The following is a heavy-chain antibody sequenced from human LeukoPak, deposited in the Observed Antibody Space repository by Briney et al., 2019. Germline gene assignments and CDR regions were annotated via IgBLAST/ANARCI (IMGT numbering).Heavy chain of an antibody. CDR2: ISSSGSTI. Sequence: PGGSLRLSCAASGFTFSSYEMNWVRQAPGKGLEWVSYISSSGSTIYYADSVKGRFTISRDNAKNSLNLQMNSLRAEDTAVYYCAKDLRAYCGGDCYSRYFQHWGQGTLVTVSS. D-gene: IGHD2-21*02. CDR1: GFTFSSYE. J-gene: IGHJ1*01. V-gene: IGHV3-48*03. CDR3: AKDLRAYCGGDCYSRYFQH.